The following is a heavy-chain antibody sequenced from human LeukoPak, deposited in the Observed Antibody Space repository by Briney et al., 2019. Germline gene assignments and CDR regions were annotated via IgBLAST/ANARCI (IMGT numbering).Heavy chain of an antibody. CDR3: TTDLVVVTAIPDY. J-gene: IGHJ4*02. CDR2: IKSKTDGGTT. D-gene: IGHD2-21*02. Sequence: GGSLRLSCAASGFTFKNAWMSWVRQAPGKGLEWVGRIKSKTDGGTTDYAAPVKGRFTISRDDSKNTLYLQMNSLKTEDTAVYYCTTDLVVVTAIPDYWGQGTLVTVSS. CDR1: GFTFKNAW. V-gene: IGHV3-15*01.